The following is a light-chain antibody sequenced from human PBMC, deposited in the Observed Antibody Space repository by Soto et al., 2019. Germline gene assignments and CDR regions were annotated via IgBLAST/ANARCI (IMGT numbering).Light chain of an antibody. CDR3: CSYAGSYTGV. Sequence: QSALTQPRSVSGSPGQSVTISCTGTNNDVGGHNYVSWYQQHPAKAPKLMIYDVTKRPSGVPDRFSGSKSGNTASLTISGLQAEDEADYYCCSYAGSYTGVFGGGTKLTVL. CDR1: NNDVGGHNY. V-gene: IGLV2-11*01. J-gene: IGLJ3*02. CDR2: DVT.